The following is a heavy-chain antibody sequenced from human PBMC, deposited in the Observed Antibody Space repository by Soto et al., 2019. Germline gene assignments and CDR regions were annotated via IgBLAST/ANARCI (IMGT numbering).Heavy chain of an antibody. J-gene: IGHJ3*02. D-gene: IGHD6-6*01. Sequence: EVQLVESGGGLVQPGGSLRLSCAASGFTFSSYSMNWVRQAPGKGLEWVSYISSSSSTIYYADSVKGRFTISRDNAKNSLYLQMNSLRAEDTAVYYCARDIPDLEYSSSADACDIWGQGTMVTVSS. CDR1: GFTFSSYS. V-gene: IGHV3-48*01. CDR3: ARDIPDLEYSSSADACDI. CDR2: ISSSSSTI.